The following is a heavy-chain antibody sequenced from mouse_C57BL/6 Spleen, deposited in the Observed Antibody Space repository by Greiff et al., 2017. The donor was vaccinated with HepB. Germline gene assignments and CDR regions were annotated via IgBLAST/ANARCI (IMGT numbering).Heavy chain of an antibody. J-gene: IGHJ2*01. CDR2: INSNGGST. D-gene: IGHD3-3*01. CDR1: GFTFSSYG. V-gene: IGHV5-6-3*01. Sequence: EVKLVESGGGLVQPGGSLKLSCAASGFTFSSYGMSWVRQTPDKRLELVATINSNGGSTYYPDSVKGRFTISRDNAKNTLYLQMSSRKSEDTAMYYCARRARTINWGQGTTLTVSS. CDR3: ARRARTIN.